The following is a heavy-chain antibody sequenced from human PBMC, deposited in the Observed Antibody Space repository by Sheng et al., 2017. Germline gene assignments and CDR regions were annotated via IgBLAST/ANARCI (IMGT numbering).Heavy chain of an antibody. CDR1: GYTFTGHY. CDR3: ARDAYYDVLTGYSQNGIDI. V-gene: IGHV1-2*02. CDR2: INPNIGGT. J-gene: IGHJ3*02. Sequence: QVQLVQSGAEVKKPGASVKVSCKASGYTFTGHYMHWVRQAPGQGLEWMGWINPNIGGTIYAQRFQGRVTLTRDTSINTVYMELSSLKSDDTAVYYCARDAYYDVLTGYSQNGIDIWGQGTMVSVSS. D-gene: IGHD3-9*01.